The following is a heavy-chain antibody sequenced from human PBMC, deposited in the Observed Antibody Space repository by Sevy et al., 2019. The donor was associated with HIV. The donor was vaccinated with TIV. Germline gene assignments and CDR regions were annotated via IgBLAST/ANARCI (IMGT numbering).Heavy chain of an antibody. CDR2: ISYDGNLK. V-gene: IGHV3-30*18. J-gene: IGHJ4*02. D-gene: IGHD4-17*01. CDR1: GFTFSFYG. CDR3: AKEDYGGNLPNYFAS. Sequence: GGSLRLSCAASGFTFSFYGMHWVRQAPGKGLEWVALISYDGNLKYYADSAKGRFTISRDNSKNTLYLQMDSVRPEDTAVYYCAKEDYGGNLPNYFASWGQGTRVTVSS.